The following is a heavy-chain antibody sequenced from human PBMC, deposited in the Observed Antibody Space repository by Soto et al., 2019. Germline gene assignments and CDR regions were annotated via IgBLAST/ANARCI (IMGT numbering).Heavy chain of an antibody. J-gene: IGHJ5*02. CDR3: ARTGLSTRSNWFDP. CDR2: ISAHNGNT. V-gene: IGHV1-18*01. D-gene: IGHD2-2*01. CDR1: GYTFISYG. Sequence: QVQLVQSGAEVKKPGASVKVSYKASGYTFISYGISWVRQAPGQGPAWMGWISAHNGNTNYAQEFQGRVTMTTDTSTSTAYMELRSLRSDDTAVYYCARTGLSTRSNWFDPWGQGTLVIVSS.